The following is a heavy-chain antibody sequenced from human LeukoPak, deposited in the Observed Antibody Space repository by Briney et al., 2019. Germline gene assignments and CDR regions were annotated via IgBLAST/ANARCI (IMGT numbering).Heavy chain of an antibody. D-gene: IGHD3-9*01. CDR1: GYTFTSYG. V-gene: IGHV1-18*01. CDR3: AREALRYFDWQYGMDV. CDR2: ISAYNGNT. J-gene: IGHJ6*02. Sequence: ASVKVSCKASGYTFTSYGISWVRQAPGQGLEWMGWISAYNGNTNYAQELQGRVTMTTDTSTSTAYMELRSLRSDDTAVYYCAREALRYFDWQYGMDVWGQGTTVTVSS.